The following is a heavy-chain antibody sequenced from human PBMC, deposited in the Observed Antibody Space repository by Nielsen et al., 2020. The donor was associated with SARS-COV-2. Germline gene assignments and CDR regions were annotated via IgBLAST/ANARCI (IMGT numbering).Heavy chain of an antibody. V-gene: IGHV1-69*13. Sequence: SVKVSCKASGGTFSSSVISWVRQAPGQGLEWMGGITPIFGTTKYAQRFQGRVIITADESTRTAYMELSGLTSEDTAIYYCARIPQLGIGNWYFDLWGRGTLVTVSS. CDR3: ARIPQLGIGNWYFDL. D-gene: IGHD7-27*01. J-gene: IGHJ2*01. CDR1: GGTFSSSV. CDR2: ITPIFGTT.